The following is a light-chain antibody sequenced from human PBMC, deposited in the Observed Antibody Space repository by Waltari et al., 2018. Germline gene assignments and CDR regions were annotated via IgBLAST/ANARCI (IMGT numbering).Light chain of an antibody. J-gene: IGLJ3*02. CDR1: NSNIGNHY. CDR3: ASWDDSLTCVL. V-gene: IGLV1-47*01. CDR2: RNA. Sequence: QSVLTQPPSVSGTPGQSVTIFCSGSNSNIGNHYVFWYQQFPGPAPKLLIYRNAQRPSGVPDRFSGSRSGSSASLAISGLRSEDEASYFCASWDDSLTCVLFGGGTKLTV.